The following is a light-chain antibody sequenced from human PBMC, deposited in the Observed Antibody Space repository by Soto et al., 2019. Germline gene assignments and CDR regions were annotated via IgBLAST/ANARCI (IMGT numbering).Light chain of an antibody. V-gene: IGKV4-1*01. Sequence: DIVMTQSPDSLAVSLGARATINCKSSHSVLYSFGNKNYLAWYQQKPGQPPRLLISWASTRESGVPDGFSGSGSGTDFTPTITSLQAEDVAVYDCHQYCSTGTFGQGTKVEMK. CDR2: WAS. CDR1: HSVLYSFGNKNY. J-gene: IGKJ1*01. CDR3: HQYCSTGT.